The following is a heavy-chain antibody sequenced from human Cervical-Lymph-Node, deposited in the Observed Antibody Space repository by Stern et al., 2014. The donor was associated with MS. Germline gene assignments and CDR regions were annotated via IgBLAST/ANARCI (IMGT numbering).Heavy chain of an antibody. CDR2: TNPNSGDS. Sequence: QVQLMQSGAEVKKPGASVKVSCKAAGYSFTGNYIHWLRQAPGPGLEWMGRTNPNSGDSNYALKFQGRVTMTRDTSISTAYMNLNRLGIDDTAVYYCARERGRAGPAMADYWGQGTLVTVSS. J-gene: IGHJ4*02. D-gene: IGHD5-18*01. CDR3: ARERGRAGPAMADY. V-gene: IGHV1-2*06. CDR1: GYSFTGNY.